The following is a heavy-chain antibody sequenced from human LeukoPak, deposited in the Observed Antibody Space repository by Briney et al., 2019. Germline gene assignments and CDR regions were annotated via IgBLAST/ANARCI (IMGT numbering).Heavy chain of an antibody. Sequence: GSLRLSCAASGFTFSYYGMHWVRLAPGKGLEWVAFIQYDGSDKYYVDSVKGRFTISRDNSKNTLYLQMNSLRAEDTAMYYCAKIPGSSTYFDYWGQGTLVTVSS. V-gene: IGHV3-30*02. CDR2: IQYDGSDK. CDR3: AKIPGSSTYFDY. J-gene: IGHJ4*02. D-gene: IGHD6-6*01. CDR1: GFTFSYYG.